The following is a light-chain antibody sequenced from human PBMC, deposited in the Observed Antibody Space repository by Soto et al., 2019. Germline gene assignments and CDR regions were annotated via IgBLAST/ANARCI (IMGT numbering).Light chain of an antibody. V-gene: IGKV1-33*01. Sequence: IHITQSPCSLCASVGGRVTVSCQASQDISNYLNWYQQKPGKAPNLLISDASNLETGVPSRFSGSGSGTDFTFTISSLQPEDITTYYCQQYDNLPLTFGGGTKVDIK. J-gene: IGKJ4*01. CDR2: DAS. CDR1: QDISNY. CDR3: QQYDNLPLT.